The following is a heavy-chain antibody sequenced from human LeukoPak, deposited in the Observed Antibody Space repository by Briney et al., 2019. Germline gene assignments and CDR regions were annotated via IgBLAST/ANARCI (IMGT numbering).Heavy chain of an antibody. Sequence: PSETLSLTCTVSGYSISSGYYWGWIRPPPGKGLEWIGSIYHSGSTYYNPSLKSRVTISVDTSKNQFSLKLSSVTAADTAVYYCARESGYSSSWYQNSVYQRYFDYWGQGTLVTVSS. V-gene: IGHV4-38-2*02. CDR1: GYSISSGYY. CDR2: IYHSGST. D-gene: IGHD6-13*01. CDR3: ARESGYSSSWYQNSVYQRYFDY. J-gene: IGHJ4*02.